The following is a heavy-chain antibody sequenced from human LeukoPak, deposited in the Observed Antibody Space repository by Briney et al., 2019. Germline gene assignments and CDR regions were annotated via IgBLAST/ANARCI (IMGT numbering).Heavy chain of an antibody. CDR1: RFTFSNYE. Sequence: LSGGSLRLSCAASRFTFSNYEMNWVRQAPGKGLEWVSYISSSGSTIYYADSVKGRFTISRDNAKNSLYLQMNSLRAEDTAVYYCASILASMTVWGQGTLVTVSS. CDR3: ASILASMTV. J-gene: IGHJ4*02. V-gene: IGHV3-48*03. CDR2: ISSSGSTI.